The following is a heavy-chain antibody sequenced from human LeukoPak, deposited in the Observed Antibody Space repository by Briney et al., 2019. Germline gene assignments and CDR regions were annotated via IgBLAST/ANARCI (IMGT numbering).Heavy chain of an antibody. CDR2: MNPNSGNT. CDR3: ARAGVSGSYPRYNWFDP. V-gene: IGHV1-8*01. CDR1: GYTFTSYD. Sequence: ASVKVSCKASGYTFTSYDINWVRQATGQGLEWMGWMNPNSGNTGYAQKFQGRVTMTRNTSISTAYMELSGLRSEDTAVYYCARAGVSGSYPRYNWFDPWGQGTLVTVSS. D-gene: IGHD1-26*01. J-gene: IGHJ5*02.